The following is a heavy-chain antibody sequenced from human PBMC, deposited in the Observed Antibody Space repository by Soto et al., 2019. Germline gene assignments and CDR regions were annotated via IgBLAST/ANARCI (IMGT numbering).Heavy chain of an antibody. CDR1: GYTFTSYA. Sequence: QVQLVQSGAEVKKPGASVKVSCKASGYTFTSYAMHWVRQAPGQRLEWMGWINAGNGNTKYSQKFQGRVTITRDTSASTAYMELSSLRSEDTAVYYCARESGYSYGYLYWFDPWGQGTLVTVSS. J-gene: IGHJ5*02. CDR3: ARESGYSYGYLYWFDP. CDR2: INAGNGNT. V-gene: IGHV1-3*01. D-gene: IGHD5-18*01.